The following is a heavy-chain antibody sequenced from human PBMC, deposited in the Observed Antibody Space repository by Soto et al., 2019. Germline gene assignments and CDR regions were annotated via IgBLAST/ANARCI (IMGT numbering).Heavy chain of an antibody. D-gene: IGHD2-15*01. V-gene: IGHV3-33*01. CDR1: GFTFSSYG. J-gene: IGHJ6*02. CDR3: ARDYSGVVVAAYYYYYGMDV. Sequence: GGSLRLSCAASGFTFSSYGMHWVRQAPGKGLEWVAVIWYDGSNKYYADSVKGRFTISRDNSKNTLYLQMNSLRAEDTAVYYCARDYSGVVVAAYYYYYGMDVWDQGTTVTVSS. CDR2: IWYDGSNK.